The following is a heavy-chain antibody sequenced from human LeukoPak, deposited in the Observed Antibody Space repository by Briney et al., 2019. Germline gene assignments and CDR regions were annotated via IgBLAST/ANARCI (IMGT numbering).Heavy chain of an antibody. D-gene: IGHD3-22*01. V-gene: IGHV4-31*03. J-gene: IGHJ3*01. CDR2: IYYSGST. CDR3: ARDGGWGYYEP. Sequence: ASETLSLTCTVSGGSISSGDYYWSWIRQHPGKGLEWIGYIYYSGSTYYNPSLKSRVTISVDTSKNQFSLKLSSVTAADTAVYYCARDGGWGYYEPWGQGTMVTVSS. CDR1: GGSISSGDYY.